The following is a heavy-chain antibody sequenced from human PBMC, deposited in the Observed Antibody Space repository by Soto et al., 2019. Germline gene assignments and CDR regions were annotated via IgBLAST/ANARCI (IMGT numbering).Heavy chain of an antibody. D-gene: IGHD3-22*01. CDR3: ARRGLGVYYYDSSGYYLFGAFDI. J-gene: IGHJ3*02. V-gene: IGHV1-18*01. Sequence: ASVKVSCKASGYTFTSYGISWVRQAPGQGLEWMGWISAYNGNTNYAQKLQGRVTTTTDTSTSTAYMELRSLRSDDTAVYYCARRGLGVYYYDSSGYYLFGAFDIWGQGTMVTVSS. CDR1: GYTFTSYG. CDR2: ISAYNGNT.